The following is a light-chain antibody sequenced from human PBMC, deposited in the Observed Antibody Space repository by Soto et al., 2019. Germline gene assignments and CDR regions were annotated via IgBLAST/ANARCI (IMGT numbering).Light chain of an antibody. CDR3: MQALQTPLT. V-gene: IGKV2-28*01. Sequence: DTVMTQSPLSLPVTPGEPASISCRSSQSLLHNNGYNYLDWYLQKPGQSPQLLIYLGSNRASGVHDRFSGSGSGTYFTLKISTVEAEDVGVYYCMQALQTPLTFGGGTKVEIK. CDR1: QSLLHNNGYNY. J-gene: IGKJ4*01. CDR2: LGS.